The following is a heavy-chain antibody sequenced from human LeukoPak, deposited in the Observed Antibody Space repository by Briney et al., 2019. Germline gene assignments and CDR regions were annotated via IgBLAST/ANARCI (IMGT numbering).Heavy chain of an antibody. J-gene: IGHJ6*03. CDR3: AKEGGGGYSSYYYYYMDV. CDR1: GFALTNDNAW. CDR2: IKSKIAGGTP. V-gene: IGHV3-15*01. Sequence: GGSLRLSCAISGFALTNDNAWMSWVRQAPGQGLEWVALIKSKIAGGTPDYNAPVKGRFTILTDDSKNTLYLQLNSLRAEDTAVYYCAKEGGGGYSSYYYYYMDVWGKGTTVTISS. D-gene: IGHD5-18*01.